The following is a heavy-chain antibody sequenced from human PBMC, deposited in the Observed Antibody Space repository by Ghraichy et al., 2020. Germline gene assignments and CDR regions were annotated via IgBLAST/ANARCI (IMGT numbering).Heavy chain of an antibody. CDR1: GFTFSSYW. Sequence: AGSLRLSCAASGFTFSSYWMSWVRQAPGKGLEWVANIKQDGSEKYYVDSVKGRFTISRDNAKNSLYLQMNSLRAEDTAVYYCARDPVDYYDSSGAYDYWGQGTLVTVSS. CDR3: ARDPVDYYDSSGAYDY. V-gene: IGHV3-7*01. CDR2: IKQDGSEK. J-gene: IGHJ4*02. D-gene: IGHD3-22*01.